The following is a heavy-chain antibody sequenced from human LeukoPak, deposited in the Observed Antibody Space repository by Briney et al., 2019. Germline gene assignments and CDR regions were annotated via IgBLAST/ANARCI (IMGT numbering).Heavy chain of an antibody. CDR2: SHPINSDT. Sequence: GESLKISCKGSGFNFTAYWIAWVRQMPGKGLEWMGISHPINSDTKYSPSFQGQVTISADKSSSTAYLQWNSLKASDTAMYYCARHQYYYDSSGNYGWFDSWGQGTLVTVSS. CDR3: ARHQYYYDSSGNYGWFDS. J-gene: IGHJ5*01. CDR1: GFNFTAYW. D-gene: IGHD3-22*01. V-gene: IGHV5-51*01.